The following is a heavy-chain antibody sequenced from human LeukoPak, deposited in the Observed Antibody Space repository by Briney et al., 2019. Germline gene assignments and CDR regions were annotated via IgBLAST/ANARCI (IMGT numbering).Heavy chain of an antibody. Sequence: GGSLRLSCAASGFSFSTYWMSWVRQTPEKGLEFVANIDRGGSVRNYMDSLKGRCTISRDNAKKSLYLEINSLRADDTAVYYCARDPESSSFDLWGRGALVTVSS. CDR3: ARDPESSSFDL. CDR1: GFSFSTYW. J-gene: IGHJ4*02. CDR2: IDRGGSVR. D-gene: IGHD6-13*01. V-gene: IGHV3-7*01.